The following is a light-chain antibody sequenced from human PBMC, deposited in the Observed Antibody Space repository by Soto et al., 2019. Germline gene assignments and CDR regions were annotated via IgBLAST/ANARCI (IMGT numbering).Light chain of an antibody. Sequence: DIVMTQSPATLSVSPGERATLSCRASQSVSSNLAWYQQKPGQAPRLLVYGASTRATDIPDRFSGSGSGTEFILNISSLQSEDFARYYCQQYNNWPSFTFGPGTKVDIK. CDR3: QQYNNWPSFT. J-gene: IGKJ3*01. V-gene: IGKV3-15*01. CDR1: QSVSSN. CDR2: GAS.